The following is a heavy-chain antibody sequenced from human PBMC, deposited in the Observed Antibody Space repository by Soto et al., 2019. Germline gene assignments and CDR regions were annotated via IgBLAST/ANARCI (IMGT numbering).Heavy chain of an antibody. CDR1: GGSISSYY. Sequence: SETLSLTCTVSGGSISSYYWSWIRQPPGRGLEWIGYIYYSGSTNYNPSLKSRVTISVDTSKNQFSLKLSSVTAADTAVYYCARLETSSSWHPLPDYWGQGTLVTVSS. CDR3: ARLETSSSWHPLPDY. CDR2: IYYSGST. J-gene: IGHJ4*02. D-gene: IGHD6-13*01. V-gene: IGHV4-59*08.